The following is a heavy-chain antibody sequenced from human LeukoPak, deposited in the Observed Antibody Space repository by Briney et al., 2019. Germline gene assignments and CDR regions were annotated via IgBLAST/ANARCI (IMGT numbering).Heavy chain of an antibody. D-gene: IGHD1-26*01. CDR1: GFSFTDYP. J-gene: IGHJ3*01. CDR3: ARSGFDV. V-gene: IGHV3-21*05. CDR2: IRTSAEGANYA. Sequence: GGSLRLSCATSGFSFTDYPMNWVRQAPGKGLEWVSNIRTSAEGANYASYADSVKGRVTISRDNAKNTLYLQMNSLRVDDTAVYYCARSGFDVWGQGTMVTVSS.